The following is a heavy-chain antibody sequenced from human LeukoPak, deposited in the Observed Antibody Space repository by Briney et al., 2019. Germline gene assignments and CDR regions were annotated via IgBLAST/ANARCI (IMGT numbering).Heavy chain of an antibody. V-gene: IGHV1-3*01. J-gene: IGHJ4*02. CDR3: ARELHFDWSLGILGY. Sequence: GASVKVSCKASGYTFTSYAMHWVRQAPGQRLEWMGWINAGNGNTKYSQKFQGRVTITRDTSASTAYMELSSLRSEDTAVYYCARELHFDWSLGILGYWGQGTLVTVSS. CDR1: GYTFTSYA. CDR2: INAGNGNT. D-gene: IGHD3-9*01.